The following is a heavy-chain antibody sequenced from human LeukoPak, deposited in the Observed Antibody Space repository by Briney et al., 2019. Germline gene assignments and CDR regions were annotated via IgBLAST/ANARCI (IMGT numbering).Heavy chain of an antibody. CDR3: ARQSSGRYSGPFDY. Sequence: GGSLRLSCAASGFTFSSYAMSWVRQAPGKGLEWVSAISGSGGSTYYADSVKGRFTISRDNAKNSLYLQMNSLRAEDTAVYYCARQSSGRYSGPFDYWGLGTLVTVSS. J-gene: IGHJ4*02. CDR1: GFTFSSYA. D-gene: IGHD1-26*01. V-gene: IGHV3-23*01. CDR2: ISGSGGST.